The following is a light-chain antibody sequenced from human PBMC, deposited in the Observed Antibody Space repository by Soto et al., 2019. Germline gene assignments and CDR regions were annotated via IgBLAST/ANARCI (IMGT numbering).Light chain of an antibody. J-gene: IGLJ3*02. CDR2: EVS. CDR1: SRDVGSYNL. CDR3: SSYTGTSPPLV. Sequence: QSALTQPASVSGSPGQSITISWTGTSRDVGSYNLVSWYQQHPGKAPKLMISEVSNRPSGVSNRFSGSKSGNTASLTISGLQAEDEADYYCSSYTGTSPPLVFGGGTKLTVL. V-gene: IGLV2-14*02.